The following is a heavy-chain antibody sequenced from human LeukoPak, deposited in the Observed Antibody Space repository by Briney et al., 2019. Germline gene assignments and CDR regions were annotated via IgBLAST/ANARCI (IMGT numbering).Heavy chain of an antibody. V-gene: IGHV3-33*01. CDR3: ARDLWGSQLGGFDY. CDR2: IWYDGSNK. D-gene: IGHD3-16*01. J-gene: IGHJ4*02. Sequence: PGRSLRLSCAASGFTFSSYGMHWVRQAPGKGLEWVAVIWYDGSNKYYADSVKGRFTISRDNSKNTLYLQMNSLRAEDTAVYYCARDLWGSQLGGFDYWGQGTLVTVSS. CDR1: GFTFSSYG.